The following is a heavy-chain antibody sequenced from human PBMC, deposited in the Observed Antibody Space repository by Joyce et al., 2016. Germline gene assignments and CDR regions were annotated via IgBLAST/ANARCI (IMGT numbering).Heavy chain of an antibody. D-gene: IGHD6-13*01. V-gene: IGHV1-69*02. CDR1: GGALNTHI. CDR3: ARAKSASGTRGDY. Sequence: QVQLVQSGAEVKKPGSSVKVSCQAFGGALNTHIINWVRQAPGQGPEMMGRIVPIPGVANYAQRFRGRVTITATKATSTVYMELSGLTSEDTAVYYCARAKSASGTRGDYWGQGTLVIVSS. J-gene: IGHJ4*02. CDR2: IVPIPGVA.